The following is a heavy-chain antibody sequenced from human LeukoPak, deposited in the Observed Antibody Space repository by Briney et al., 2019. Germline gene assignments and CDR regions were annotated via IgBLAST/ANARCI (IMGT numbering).Heavy chain of an antibody. D-gene: IGHD6-19*01. CDR1: GFTFSLYT. J-gene: IGHJ4*02. CDR2: ISSSSSYI. V-gene: IGHV3-21*01. Sequence: PGGSLRLSCAASGFTFSLYTMNWVRQAPGKGLEWVSSISSSSSYIYYADSVKGRFTISRDNAKNSLYLQMNSLRAEDTAVYYCARDGGIAVAGTFDYWGQGTLVTVSS. CDR3: ARDGGIAVAGTFDY.